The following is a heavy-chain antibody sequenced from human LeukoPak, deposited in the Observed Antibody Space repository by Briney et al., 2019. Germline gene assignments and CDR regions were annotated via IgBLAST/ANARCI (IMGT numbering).Heavy chain of an antibody. V-gene: IGHV3-49*04. D-gene: IGHD1-26*01. CDR1: GFTFGDYA. J-gene: IGHJ6*03. CDR3: ARDPYSGAYYEGYYYYYMDV. Sequence: GGSLRLSCTASGFTFGDYAMSWVRQAPGKGLEWVGFIRSKAYGGTTEYAASVKGRFTISRDDSKSIAYLQMNSLRAEDTAVYYCARDPYSGAYYEGYYYYYMDVWGKGTTVTVSS. CDR2: IRSKAYGGTT.